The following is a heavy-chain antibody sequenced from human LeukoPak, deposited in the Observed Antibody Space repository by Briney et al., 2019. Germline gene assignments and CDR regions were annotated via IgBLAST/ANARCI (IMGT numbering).Heavy chain of an antibody. CDR1: GGSFSGYY. D-gene: IGHD6-19*01. CDR2: INHSGST. V-gene: IGHV4-34*01. CDR3: ARHRRRSIAVAGFDY. J-gene: IGHJ4*02. Sequence: SETLSLTCAVCGGSFSGYYWSWIRQPPGKGLEWIGEINHSGSTNYNPSLKSRVTISVDTSKNQFSLKLSSVTAADTAVYYCARHRRRSIAVAGFDYWGQGTLVTVSS.